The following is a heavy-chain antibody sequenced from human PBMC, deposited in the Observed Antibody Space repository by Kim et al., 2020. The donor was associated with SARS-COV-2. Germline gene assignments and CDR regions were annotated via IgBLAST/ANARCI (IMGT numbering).Heavy chain of an antibody. Sequence: ASVKVSCKASGYTFTSYAMHWVRQAPGQRLEWMGWINAGNGNTKYSQKFQGRVTITRDTSASTAYMELSSLRSEDTAVYYCARGYYYDSSGYYGFFDYWGQGTLVTVSS. D-gene: IGHD3-22*01. V-gene: IGHV1-3*01. CDR1: GYTFTSYA. CDR3: ARGYYYDSSGYYGFFDY. CDR2: INAGNGNT. J-gene: IGHJ4*02.